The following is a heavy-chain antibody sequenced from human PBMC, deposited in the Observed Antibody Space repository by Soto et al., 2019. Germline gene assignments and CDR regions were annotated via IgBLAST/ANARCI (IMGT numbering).Heavy chain of an antibody. Sequence: ASLKVSCKASGYTFTSYDINWVRQATGQGLEWMGWMNPNSGNTGYAQKFQGRVTMTRNTSISTAYMELSSLRSEDTAVYYCAREAAGYYYYYYMDVWGKGTTVTVSS. J-gene: IGHJ6*03. CDR1: GYTFTSYD. CDR2: MNPNSGNT. V-gene: IGHV1-8*01. CDR3: AREAAGYYYYYYMDV. D-gene: IGHD6-13*01.